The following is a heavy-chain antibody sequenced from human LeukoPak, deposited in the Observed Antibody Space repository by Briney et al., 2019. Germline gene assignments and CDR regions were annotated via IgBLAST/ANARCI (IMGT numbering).Heavy chain of an antibody. J-gene: IGHJ4*02. D-gene: IGHD5-12*01. CDR3: ARETNSGYGSFDF. Sequence: ASETLSLTCIVSGDSISSGGYSWSWIRQHPVKGLEWIGYIYYSGSTYYNPSLKSRVTISVDTSKNQFSLKLSSVAAADTAVYYCARETNSGYGSFDFWGQGTLVTVSS. CDR2: IYYSGST. CDR1: GDSISSGGYS. V-gene: IGHV4-31*03.